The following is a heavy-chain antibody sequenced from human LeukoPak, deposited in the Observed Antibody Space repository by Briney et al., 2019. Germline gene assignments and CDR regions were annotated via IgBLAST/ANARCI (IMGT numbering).Heavy chain of an antibody. J-gene: IGHJ3*02. Sequence: EASVKVSCKVSGYTLSEMSMHWVRQAPGEEPEWIGGFDPEDVKTVYAPKFQGRVTMTDDTSTDTAYMELRSLRSDDTAVYYCARTNRAGASDIWGQGTLVTVSS. CDR1: GYTLSEMS. V-gene: IGHV1-24*01. D-gene: IGHD1/OR15-1a*01. CDR2: FDPEDVKT. CDR3: ARTNRAGASDI.